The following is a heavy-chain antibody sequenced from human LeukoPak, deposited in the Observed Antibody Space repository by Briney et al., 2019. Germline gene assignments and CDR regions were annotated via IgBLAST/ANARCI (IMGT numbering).Heavy chain of an antibody. D-gene: IGHD3-10*01. CDR3: ARDTHYKLPGY. CDR1: GFTFSSYW. CDR2: INGDGRNI. J-gene: IGHJ4*02. V-gene: IGHV3-74*01. Sequence: PGGSLRLSCVASGFTFSSYWMHWVRQDPRKGLVWVSRINGDGRNINYADSVRGRFTISRDNAKNSLYLQMNSLRAEDTAVYYCARDTHYKLPGYWGQGTLVTVSS.